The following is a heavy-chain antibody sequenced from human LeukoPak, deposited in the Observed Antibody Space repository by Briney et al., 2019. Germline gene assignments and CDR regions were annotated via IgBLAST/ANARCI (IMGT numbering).Heavy chain of an antibody. V-gene: IGHV3-21*01. CDR2: ISSSSSYI. Sequence: GGSLRLSCAASGFTFSSYSMNWVRQAPGKGLEWVSSISSSSSYIYYADSVKGRFTVSRDNAKNSLYLQMNSLRAEDTAVYYCAREHTAMAFDYWGQGTLVTVSS. J-gene: IGHJ4*02. CDR3: AREHTAMAFDY. CDR1: GFTFSSYS. D-gene: IGHD5-18*01.